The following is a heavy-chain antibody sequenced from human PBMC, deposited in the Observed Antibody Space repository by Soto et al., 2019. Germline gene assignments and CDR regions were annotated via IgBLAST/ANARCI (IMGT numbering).Heavy chain of an antibody. V-gene: IGHV1-69*01. D-gene: IGHD6-6*01. CDR2: LVPFFGKS. CDR3: ARDLGGAAPVDY. CDR1: GDTFIISA. Sequence: QVQLAQSGAEVRKPGSSVKVSCKASGDTFIISAITWVRQAPGQGLEWVGGLVPFFGKSKYGPKFEGRVTFTADESTRTAYMELSHLTSDDTAVYYCARDLGGAAPVDYWVQGTLVTVSS. J-gene: IGHJ4*02.